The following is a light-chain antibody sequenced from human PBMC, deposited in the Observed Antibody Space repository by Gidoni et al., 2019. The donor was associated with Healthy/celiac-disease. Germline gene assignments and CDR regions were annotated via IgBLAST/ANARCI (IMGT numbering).Light chain of an antibody. CDR3: QQYNSYPLT. V-gene: IGKV1-5*01. J-gene: IGKJ4*01. Sequence: DIQMTQSPSTLPSSVGDRVTITCRASQSISSWLAWYQQKPGKAPKLLIYDASSLESGVPSRFSGSGSGTEFTLTISSLQPDDFATYYCQQYNSYPLTFGGGTKVEIK. CDR2: DAS. CDR1: QSISSW.